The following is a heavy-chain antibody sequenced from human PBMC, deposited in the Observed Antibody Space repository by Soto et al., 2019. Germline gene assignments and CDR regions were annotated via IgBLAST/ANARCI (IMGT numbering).Heavy chain of an antibody. J-gene: IGHJ4*02. V-gene: IGHV3-23*01. Sequence: EVQLLESGGGLVQPGGSLRLSCAASGFTFSSYAMSWVRQAPGKGLEWVSAISGSGGSTYYADSVKGRFTISRDNSKNTLYLQMNSLRAEDTAVYYCAKDRGDGYPALYYFDYWGQGTLVTVSS. CDR3: AKDRGDGYPALYYFDY. D-gene: IGHD3-10*01. CDR2: ISGSGGST. CDR1: GFTFSSYA.